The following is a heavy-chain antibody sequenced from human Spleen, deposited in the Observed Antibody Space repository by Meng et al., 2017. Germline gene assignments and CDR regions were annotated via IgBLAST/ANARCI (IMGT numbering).Heavy chain of an antibody. CDR2: ISTSSSYI. CDR3: ARDSAHYGDYGSPYYFDY. J-gene: IGHJ4*02. CDR1: GFTFKNYN. V-gene: IGHV3-21*01. D-gene: IGHD4-17*01. Sequence: GESLKISCAASGFTFKNYNMNWVRQAPGKGLEWVSSISTSSSYIYYADSVKGRFTISRDNAKNSLYLQMNSLRAEDTAVYYCARDSAHYGDYGSPYYFDYWGQRTLVTVSS.